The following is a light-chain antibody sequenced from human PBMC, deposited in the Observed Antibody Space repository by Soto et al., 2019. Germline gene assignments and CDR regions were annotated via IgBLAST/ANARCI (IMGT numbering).Light chain of an antibody. V-gene: IGLV4-69*01. CDR3: QTWGTGIRV. CDR1: SGHSNYA. CDR2: LNSDGSH. Sequence: QSVLTQSPSASASLGASVKLTCTLSSGHSNYAIAWHQQPPDKGPRYLMKLNSDGSHSKGDGIPDRFSGSSSGAERYLTISSLQSEDEADYYCQTWGTGIRVFGGGTKLTVL. J-gene: IGLJ3*02.